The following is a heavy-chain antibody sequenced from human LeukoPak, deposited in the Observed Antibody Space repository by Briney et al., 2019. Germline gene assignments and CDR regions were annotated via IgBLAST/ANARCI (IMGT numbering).Heavy chain of an antibody. CDR3: ARAGPGSDAEAAVPFDY. CDR1: GFTFSSYTM. CDR2: IYHSGST. J-gene: IGHJ4*02. D-gene: IGHD6-19*01. Sequence: GSLRLSCAASGFTFSSYTMSWVRQPPGKGLEWIGEIYHSGSTNYNPSLKSRVTISLDKSKNQFSLRVSSVTAADTALYYCARAGPGSDAEAAVPFDYWGQGTLVTVSS. V-gene: IGHV4-4*02.